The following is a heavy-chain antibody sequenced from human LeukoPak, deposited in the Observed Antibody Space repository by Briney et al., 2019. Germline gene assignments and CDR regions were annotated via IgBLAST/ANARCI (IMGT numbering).Heavy chain of an antibody. D-gene: IGHD6-13*01. V-gene: IGHV3-21*01. CDR3: ARDRIAAAGSDY. J-gene: IGHJ4*02. Sequence: GGSLRLSCAASGFTFSSYSMNWVRQAPGKGLEWVSSISSSSSYIYYAASVKGRFTISRDNAKNSLYLQMNSLRAEDTAVYYCARDRIAAAGSDYWGQGTLVTVSS. CDR1: GFTFSSYS. CDR2: ISSSSSYI.